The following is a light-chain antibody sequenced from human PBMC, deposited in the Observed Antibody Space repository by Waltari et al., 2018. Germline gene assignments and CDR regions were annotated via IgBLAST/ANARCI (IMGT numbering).Light chain of an antibody. CDR2: KAS. V-gene: IGKV1-5*03. CDR3: QEYDSHWS. Sequence: DIQLTQSPSTLSASVGDRVTLTCRASQGIGRWLAWYQQKPGKTPDLLIYKASILERGVPSRCSGSGSGTEFTLTITGLQPLDVATYYCQEYDSHWSFGQGTKVEIK. J-gene: IGKJ1*01. CDR1: QGIGRW.